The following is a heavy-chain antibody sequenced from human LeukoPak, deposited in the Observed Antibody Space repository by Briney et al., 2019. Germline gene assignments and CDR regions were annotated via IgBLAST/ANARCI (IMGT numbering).Heavy chain of an antibody. CDR1: GGSFSGYY. Sequence: SETLSLTCAVYGGSFSGYYWGGIRQPPGKGLEWIGEINHSGSTNYNPSLKSRVTISVDTSKNQFSLKLSSVTAADTAVYYCARGSPGRAAMRYYYYMDVWGKGTTVTVSS. CDR3: ARGSPGRAAMRYYYYMDV. D-gene: IGHD2-2*01. J-gene: IGHJ6*03. CDR2: INHSGST. V-gene: IGHV4-34*01.